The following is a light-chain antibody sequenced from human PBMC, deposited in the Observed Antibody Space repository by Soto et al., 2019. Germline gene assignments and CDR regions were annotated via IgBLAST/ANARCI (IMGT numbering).Light chain of an antibody. J-gene: IGLJ2*01. CDR2: RNN. CDR3: AAWDDSLSGVV. Sequence: QAVVTQPPSASGTPGQRVTNSCSGSSSNIGSNYVYWYQQLPGTAPKLLIYRNNQRPSGVPDRFSGSKSGTSASLAISGLRSEDEADYYCAAWDDSLSGVVFGGATKLTVL. V-gene: IGLV1-47*01. CDR1: SSNIGSNY.